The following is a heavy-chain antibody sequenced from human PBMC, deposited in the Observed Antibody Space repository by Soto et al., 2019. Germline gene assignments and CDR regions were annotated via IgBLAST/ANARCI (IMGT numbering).Heavy chain of an antibody. V-gene: IGHV5-51*01. CDR3: ARRSSSAHYDMDV. J-gene: IGHJ6*02. D-gene: IGHD6-6*01. Sequence: ESLKISCKGSGYSFTSYWIGWVRQMPGKVVEWMGIIYPGDSDTRYSPSFQGQVTISADKSISTAYLQWSSLKASDTAMYYCARRSSSAHYDMDVWGQGTTVTISS. CDR2: IYPGDSDT. CDR1: GYSFTSYW.